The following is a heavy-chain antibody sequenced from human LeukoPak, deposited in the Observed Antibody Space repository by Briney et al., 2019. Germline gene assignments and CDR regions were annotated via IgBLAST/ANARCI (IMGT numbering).Heavy chain of an antibody. CDR3: ATSTKVVRPDSWDS. V-gene: IGHV4-34*01. D-gene: IGHD4-11*01. J-gene: IGHJ4*02. CDR2: INHSGST. CDR1: GGSFSGYY. Sequence: SETLSLTCAVYGGSFSGYYWSWIRQPPGKGLEWIGEINHSGSTNYNPSLKSRVTMTIDTSKKEVSLKLTSVTAADTSIYFCATSTKVVRPDSWDSWGQGTLVSVSS.